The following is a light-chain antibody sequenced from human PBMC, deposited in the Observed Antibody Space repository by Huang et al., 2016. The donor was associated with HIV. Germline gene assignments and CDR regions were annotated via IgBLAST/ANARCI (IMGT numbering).Light chain of an antibody. CDR3: QQSYDTPT. Sequence: DIQMTQSPSSLSASVGDRVTITCRASQSISSYLIWYQQKPGKAPKLLIYSASTWQSGVPSRFGGSGSGTDFTLTISRLQPEDVATYYCQQSYDTPTFGQGTKVEIK. CDR1: QSISSY. J-gene: IGKJ1*01. CDR2: SAS. V-gene: IGKV1-39*01.